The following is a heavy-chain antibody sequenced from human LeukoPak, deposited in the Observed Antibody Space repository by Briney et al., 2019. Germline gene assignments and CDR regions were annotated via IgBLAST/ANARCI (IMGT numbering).Heavy chain of an antibody. CDR3: ARDSGSPQDAFDI. V-gene: IGHV3-48*01. J-gene: IGHJ3*02. Sequence: PGGSLRLSCAASGFTFSGYSMNWVRQAPGKGLEWVSYITSSSSAIYYADSVKGRFTISRDNAKNSLYLQMNSLRAEDTAVYYCARDSGSPQDAFDIWGQGTMVTVSS. D-gene: IGHD6-13*01. CDR1: GFTFSGYS. CDR2: ITSSSSAI.